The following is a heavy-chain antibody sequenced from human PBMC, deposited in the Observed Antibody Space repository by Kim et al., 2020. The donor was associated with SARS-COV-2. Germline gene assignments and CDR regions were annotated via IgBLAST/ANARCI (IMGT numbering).Heavy chain of an antibody. V-gene: IGHV4-31*03. D-gene: IGHD3-22*01. CDR2: IYYSGST. Sequence: SETLSLTCTVSGGSIISGGYYWSWIRQHPGKGLEWIGYIYYSGSTYYNPSLKSRVTISVDTSKNQFSLKLSSVTAADTAVYYCARGQGLITMIVVVVGAFDYWGQGPLVTVSS. J-gene: IGHJ4*02. CDR3: ARGQGLITMIVVVVGAFDY. CDR1: GGSIISGGYY.